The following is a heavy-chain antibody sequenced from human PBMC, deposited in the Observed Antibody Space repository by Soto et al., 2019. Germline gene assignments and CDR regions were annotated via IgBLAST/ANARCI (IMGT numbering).Heavy chain of an antibody. CDR1: EFTFSSYS. J-gene: IGHJ4*02. CDR2: ICSRSQTI. CDR3: EREDIMGTRSFDY. Sequence: VWSLRLSCGVSEFTFSSYSMNWVRQAPGKGLEWLSYICSRSQTIFYADSVKGRFTISRDNAKNSLYLQMNSLRDEDTAVYFCEREDIMGTRSFDYWGQGTMVTVSS. D-gene: IGHD1-26*01. V-gene: IGHV3-48*02.